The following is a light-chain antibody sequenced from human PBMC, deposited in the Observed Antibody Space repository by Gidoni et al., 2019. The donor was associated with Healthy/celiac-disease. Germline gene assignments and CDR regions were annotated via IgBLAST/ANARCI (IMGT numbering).Light chain of an antibody. Sequence: EIVLTQSPATLPLSPGERATLSCRASQSVSSYLAWYQQKPGQAPRLLIYDASNMATGIPARFSGRGSGTDFTRTSSSLEPEDFAVYYCQQRSNWPPIFTCGPGTKVDIK. V-gene: IGKV3-11*01. CDR3: QQRSNWPPIFT. CDR1: QSVSSY. J-gene: IGKJ3*01. CDR2: DAS.